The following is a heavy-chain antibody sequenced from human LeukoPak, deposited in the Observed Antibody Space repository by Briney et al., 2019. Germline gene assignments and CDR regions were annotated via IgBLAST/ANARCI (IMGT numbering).Heavy chain of an antibody. J-gene: IGHJ5*02. V-gene: IGHV3-74*01. CDR2: INTDGSST. CDR3: ARDTATDEAWFDP. D-gene: IGHD5-18*01. CDR1: GFTFSSYW. Sequence: GGSLRLSCAASGFTFSSYWMHWVRQAPGKGLVWVSRINTDGSSTSYADSVKGRFTISRDNAKNTLYLQMNSLRVEDTAVYYCARDTATDEAWFDPWGQGTLVTVSS.